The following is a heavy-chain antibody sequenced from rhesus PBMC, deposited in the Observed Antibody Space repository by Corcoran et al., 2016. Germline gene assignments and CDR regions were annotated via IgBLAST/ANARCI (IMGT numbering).Heavy chain of an antibody. Sequence: QLQLQESGPGLVKPSETLSLTCAVSGGSISRNYWSWIRQPPGKGLEWIGRISGSGGSTDYNPSLKSRVTISPATSKNQFSLKLSAGTAADTAVYYCAREGTQYRVGNFDYWGQGVLVTVSS. CDR1: GGSISRNY. D-gene: IGHD4-23*01. V-gene: IGHV4-173*01. J-gene: IGHJ4*01. CDR2: ISGSGGST. CDR3: AREGTQYRVGNFDY.